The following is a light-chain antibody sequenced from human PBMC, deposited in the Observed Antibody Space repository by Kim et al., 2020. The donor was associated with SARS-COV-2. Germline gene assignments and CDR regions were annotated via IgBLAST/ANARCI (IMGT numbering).Light chain of an antibody. CDR3: QQYDNLPLT. J-gene: IGKJ4*01. Sequence: DIQMTQSPSSLSASVGDRVTITCQASQDINTYLNWYQQKPGKAPKLLIYDASSLKTGVPSRFSGSGSGTDFTFTISSLQPEDIATYYCQQYDNLPLTLGGGTKVDIK. CDR1: QDINTY. V-gene: IGKV1-33*01. CDR2: DAS.